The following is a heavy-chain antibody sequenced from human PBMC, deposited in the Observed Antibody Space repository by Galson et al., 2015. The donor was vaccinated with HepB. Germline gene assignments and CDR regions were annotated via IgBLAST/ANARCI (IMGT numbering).Heavy chain of an antibody. J-gene: IGHJ6*02. D-gene: IGHD2-15*01. Sequence: CAVSGGSVASGNHFWSWIRQPPGKGLEWIGEMYYSGSTNSNPSLGRRVTMSVDASKNQLSLRLSSVTAADTAVYYCALYCRAGGCHTEKNYYGMDDWGQGTTVTVSS. CDR1: GGSVASGNHF. CDR2: MYYSGST. CDR3: ALYCRAGGCHTEKNYYGMDD. V-gene: IGHV4-61*01.